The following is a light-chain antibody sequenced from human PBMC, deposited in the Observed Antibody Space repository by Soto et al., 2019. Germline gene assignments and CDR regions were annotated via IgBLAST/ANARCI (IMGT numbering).Light chain of an antibody. Sequence: QSVLTQPASVSGSPGQSITISCTGTSSDVGGYKYVSWYQQHPGKAPKLMIYDVSNRPSGVSNRFSGSKSGNTASLTISGLQAEDEADYYCSSYRSSSTPVVFGGGTKLTVL. CDR3: SSYRSSSTPVV. V-gene: IGLV2-14*01. CDR2: DVS. J-gene: IGLJ2*01. CDR1: SSDVGGYKY.